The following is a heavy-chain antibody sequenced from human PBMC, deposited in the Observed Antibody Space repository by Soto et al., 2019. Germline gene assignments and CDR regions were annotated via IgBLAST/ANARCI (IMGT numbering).Heavy chain of an antibody. D-gene: IGHD3-22*01. CDR2: IDPSDSYT. J-gene: IGHJ2*01. CDR3: ARHDXYYDSSGYYLTYWYFDL. Sequence: GESLKISCKGSGYSFTIYWISWVRQMPGKGLEWMGRIDPSDSYTNYSPSFQGHVTISADKSISTAYLQWSSLKASDTAMYYCARHDXYYDSSGYYLTYWYFDLWGRGTLVTVSS. CDR1: GYSFTIYW. V-gene: IGHV5-10-1*01.